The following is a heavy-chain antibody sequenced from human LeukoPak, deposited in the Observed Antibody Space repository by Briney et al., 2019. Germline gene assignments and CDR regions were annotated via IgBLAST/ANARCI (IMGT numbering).Heavy chain of an antibody. CDR1: GGSFSGFY. Sequence: SETLSLTCAVYGGSFSGFYWSWIRQPPGKGLEWIGEINPSGSTNYNPSLKSRVIISVDTSKNQFSLKLSSVTATDTAVYYCARLRRDYYYMDVWGKGTTVTVSS. J-gene: IGHJ6*03. CDR2: INPSGST. V-gene: IGHV4-34*01. CDR3: ARLRRDYYYMDV.